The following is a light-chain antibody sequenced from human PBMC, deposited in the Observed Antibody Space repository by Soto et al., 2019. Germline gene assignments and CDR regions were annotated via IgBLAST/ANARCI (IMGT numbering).Light chain of an antibody. CDR1: QSVGNN. J-gene: IGKJ5*01. CDR2: GAS. V-gene: IGKV3-15*01. Sequence: EIVMTQSPGTLSVSPGERVTLSCRASQSVGNNLAWHQQKPGQAPRLLIYGASTRATGFPARFSGSGSGTEFTLTISSLQSEDFAVYYCQQYNGWPITFGQGPRLEIK. CDR3: QQYNGWPIT.